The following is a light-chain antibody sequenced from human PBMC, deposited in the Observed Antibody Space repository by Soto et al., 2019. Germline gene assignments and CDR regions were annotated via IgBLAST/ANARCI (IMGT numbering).Light chain of an antibody. Sequence: QSALTQPPSASGSPGQSVTISCTGTRNDIGGYNYVSWYQQYPGKAPKLMLYEVIKRPSGVPDRFSGSKSGYTASLTVSGLQAEDEADYFCSSYAGNYNLVFGGGTKLTVL. J-gene: IGLJ2*01. V-gene: IGLV2-8*01. CDR3: SSYAGNYNLV. CDR2: EVI. CDR1: RNDIGGYNY.